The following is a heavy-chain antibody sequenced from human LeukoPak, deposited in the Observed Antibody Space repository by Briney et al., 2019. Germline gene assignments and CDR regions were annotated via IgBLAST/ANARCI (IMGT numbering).Heavy chain of an antibody. Sequence: TGGSLRLSCAASGFTFSNYDMNWVRQAPGMGLEWVSYISSDASAIYYADSVKGRFTISRDNAKNSLYLQMNSLRAEDTAVYYCARDLTGDSSHDYWGQGTLVTVSS. J-gene: IGHJ4*02. CDR3: ARDLTGDSSHDY. V-gene: IGHV3-48*03. D-gene: IGHD3-22*01. CDR2: ISSDASAI. CDR1: GFTFSNYD.